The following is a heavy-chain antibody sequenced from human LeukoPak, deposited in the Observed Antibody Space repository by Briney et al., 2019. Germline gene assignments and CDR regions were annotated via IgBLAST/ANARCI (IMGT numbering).Heavy chain of an antibody. Sequence: GGSLRLSCAASGFTFSSYAMSWVRQAPGKGLEWVSAISGSGGSTYYADSVKGRFTISRDNGKNSLSLQMNSLRSEDTALYYCATERQQYFECWGQGTLVTVSS. V-gene: IGHV3-23*01. J-gene: IGHJ4*02. CDR3: ATERQQYFEC. CDR1: GFTFSSYA. CDR2: ISGSGGST.